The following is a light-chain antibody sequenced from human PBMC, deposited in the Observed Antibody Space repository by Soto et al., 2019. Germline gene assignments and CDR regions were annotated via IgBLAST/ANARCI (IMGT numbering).Light chain of an antibody. V-gene: IGKV1-12*01. CDR1: HGVGGC. CDR3: QQTHSLPLS. J-gene: IGKJ3*01. Sequence: IQMTQTPSSVSASVGDRVTMTCRASHGVGGCLAWYQQKPGKVPKLLIYATSSLHSGVPSRFSGSGSGTDFTLSISSLQPEDFATYYCQQTHSLPLSFGPGTKVDI. CDR2: ATS.